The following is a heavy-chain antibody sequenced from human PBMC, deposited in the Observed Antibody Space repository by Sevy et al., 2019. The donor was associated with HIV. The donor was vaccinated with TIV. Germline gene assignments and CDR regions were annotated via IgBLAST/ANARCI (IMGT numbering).Heavy chain of an antibody. CDR2: IRYDGHSQ. CDR3: AKDMRFDY. CDR1: GFTFSSYG. D-gene: IGHD3-16*01. J-gene: IGHJ4*02. Sequence: GGSLRLSCAASGFTFSSYGMHWVRQAPGKGLEWVAFIRYDGHSQYYADSVKGRFTISRDNSKNTLYLQMNSLRAEDTAVYYCAKDMRFDYWGQGTLVTVSS. V-gene: IGHV3-30*02.